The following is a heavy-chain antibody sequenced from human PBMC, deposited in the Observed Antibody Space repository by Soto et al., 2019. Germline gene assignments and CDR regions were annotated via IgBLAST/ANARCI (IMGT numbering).Heavy chain of an antibody. CDR2: IYWDDNK. CDR3: AHRIVTNNWFDP. Sequence: SGPTLVNPTQALTLTCTFSGFSLSTSGVGVGWIRQPPGKALEWLALIYWDDNKRYSPSLKTRLTITKDTSKNQVVLTMTNMDPVDTATYYCAHRIVTNNWFDPWGQGTLVTVSS. CDR1: GFSLSTSGVG. D-gene: IGHD3-22*01. J-gene: IGHJ5*02. V-gene: IGHV2-5*02.